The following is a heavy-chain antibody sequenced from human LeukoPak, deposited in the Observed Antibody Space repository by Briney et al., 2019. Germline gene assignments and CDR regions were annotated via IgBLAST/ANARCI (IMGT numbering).Heavy chain of an antibody. D-gene: IGHD3-16*02. V-gene: IGHV3-23*01. Sequence: PGGSLRLSCAASGFTFSSYGMSWVRQALGKGLEWVSAISGSGTSTYYADSVKGRFTVSRDNSENTLYLQMNSLRAEDTAVYYCAKDGRRYRAYYYYYMDVWGKGTTVTISS. CDR1: GFTFSSYG. CDR2: ISGSGTST. CDR3: AKDGRRYRAYYYYYMDV. J-gene: IGHJ6*03.